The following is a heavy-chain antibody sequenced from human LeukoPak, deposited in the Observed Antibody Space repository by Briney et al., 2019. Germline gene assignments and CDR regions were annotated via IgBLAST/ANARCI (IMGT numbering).Heavy chain of an antibody. CDR2: MHHSGRT. D-gene: IGHD2-2*01. CDR1: GASISSTNW. CDR3: ARAQEGCSRASCYLEP. Sequence: MASETLSLTCAISGASISSTNWWIWVRQPPGKGLEWIGEMHHSGRTNYNPSLKSRITISVDKSKSQVFLRLNSVAAADTALYYCARAQEGCSRASCYLEPWGQGTLVTVSS. J-gene: IGHJ5*02. V-gene: IGHV4-4*02.